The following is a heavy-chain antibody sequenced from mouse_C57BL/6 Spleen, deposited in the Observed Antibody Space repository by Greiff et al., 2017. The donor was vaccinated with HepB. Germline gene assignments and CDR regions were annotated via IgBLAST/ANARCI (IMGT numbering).Heavy chain of an antibody. CDR1: GFSLTSYG. CDR2: IWSGGST. CDR3: ARIVITTVVGGYAMDY. D-gene: IGHD1-1*01. V-gene: IGHV2-2*01. J-gene: IGHJ4*01. Sequence: VQLQESGPGLVQPSQSLSITCTVSGFSLTSYGVHWVRQSPGKGLEWLGVIWSGGSTDYNAAFISRLSISKDNSKSQVFFKMNSLQADDTAIYYCARIVITTVVGGYAMDYWGQGTSVTVSS.